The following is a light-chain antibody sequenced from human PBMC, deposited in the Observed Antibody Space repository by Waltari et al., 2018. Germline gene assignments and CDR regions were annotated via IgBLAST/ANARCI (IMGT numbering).Light chain of an antibody. CDR2: LGS. CDR1: QSLLHSNGYNY. V-gene: IGKV2-28*01. J-gene: IGKJ5*01. CDR3: MQALQTPPT. Sequence: DIVMTQSPLSLPVTPGAPASISCRSSQSLLHSNGYNYLDWYLQKPGQSPPLLIYLGSNRASGVPDRFSGSGSGTDFTLKISRVEAEDVGVYYCMQALQTPPTFGQGTRLEIK.